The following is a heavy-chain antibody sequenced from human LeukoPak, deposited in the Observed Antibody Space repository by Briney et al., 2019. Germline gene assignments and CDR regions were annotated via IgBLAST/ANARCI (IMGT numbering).Heavy chain of an antibody. J-gene: IGHJ3*02. V-gene: IGHV3-53*05. Sequence: GGSLRLSCAASGFTVSSNYMSWVRQAPGKGLEWVSVIYSGGSTYYADSVKGRFTISRDNAKNSLYLQMNSLRAEDMALYYCAKDISPYVVSYAFDIWGQGTMVTVSS. CDR3: AKDISPYVVSYAFDI. CDR2: IYSGGST. CDR1: GFTVSSNY. D-gene: IGHD2-2*01.